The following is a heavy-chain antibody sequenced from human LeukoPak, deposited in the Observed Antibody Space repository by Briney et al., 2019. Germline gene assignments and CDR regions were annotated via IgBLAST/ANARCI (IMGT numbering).Heavy chain of an antibody. J-gene: IGHJ4*02. CDR1: GFTFSSSA. V-gene: IGHV3-64D*09. D-gene: IGHD2-21*01. CDR2: ISSNGGST. Sequence: GGSLRLSCSASGFTFSSSAMHWVRQAPGKGLEYVSAISSNGGSTYYADSVKGRFTISRDNSKNTLYLQMSSLRAEDTAMYYCVKSILSDYFDYWAQGTLVTVSS. CDR3: VKSILSDYFDY.